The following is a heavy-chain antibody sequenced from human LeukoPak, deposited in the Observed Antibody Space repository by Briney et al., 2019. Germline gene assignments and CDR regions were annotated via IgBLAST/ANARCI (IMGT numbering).Heavy chain of an antibody. CDR2: VFINGIT. J-gene: IGHJ3*02. D-gene: IGHD3/OR15-3a*01. CDR3: ASRDWGAIAKGDAFDI. CDR1: GDSISSYF. V-gene: IGHV4-4*07. Sequence: PSETLSLTCNVSGDSISSYFWTWIRQPADKGLEWIGRVFINGITYSNPSLENRVTLSLDTSRSQFSLRLKSVTAADTAVYYCASRDWGAIAKGDAFDIWGQGTLVTVSS.